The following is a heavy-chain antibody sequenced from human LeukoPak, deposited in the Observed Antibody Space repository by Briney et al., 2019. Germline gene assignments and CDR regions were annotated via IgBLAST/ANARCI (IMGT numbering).Heavy chain of an antibody. J-gene: IGHJ3*02. CDR3: ATDWGQQLVRNAFDI. CDR2: FDPEDGET. V-gene: IGHV1-24*01. Sequence: GASVKVSCKVSGYTLTELSMHRVRQAPGKGLEWMGGFDPEDGETIYAQKFQGRVTMTEDTSTDTAYMELSSLRSEDTAVYYCATDWGQQLVRNAFDIWGQGTMVTVSS. D-gene: IGHD6-13*01. CDR1: GYTLTELS.